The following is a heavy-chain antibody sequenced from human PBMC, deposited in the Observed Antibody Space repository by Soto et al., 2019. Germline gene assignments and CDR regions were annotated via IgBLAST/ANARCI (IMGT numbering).Heavy chain of an antibody. J-gene: IGHJ4*02. CDR3: ARGFGIAAAGRFFDY. V-gene: IGHV4-34*01. Sequence: SETLSLTCAVYGGSFSGYYWSWIRQPPGKGLEWIGEINHSGSTNYNPSLKSRVTISVDTSKNQFSPKLSSVTAADTAVYYCARGFGIAAAGRFFDYWGQGTLVTVSS. CDR1: GGSFSGYY. CDR2: INHSGST. D-gene: IGHD6-13*01.